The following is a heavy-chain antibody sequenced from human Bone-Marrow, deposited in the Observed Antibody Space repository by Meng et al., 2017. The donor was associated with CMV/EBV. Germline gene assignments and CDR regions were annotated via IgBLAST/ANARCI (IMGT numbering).Heavy chain of an antibody. V-gene: IGHV3-30*02. D-gene: IGHD2-8*01. Sequence: GESLKISCAASGFTFSSYSMNWVRQAPGKGLEWVAFIRYDGSNKYYADSVKGRFTISRDNSKNTLYLQMNSLRAEDTAVYYCASGVLMAGGINWFDPWGQGTLVTVSS. J-gene: IGHJ5*02. CDR1: GFTFSSYS. CDR2: IRYDGSNK. CDR3: ASGVLMAGGINWFDP.